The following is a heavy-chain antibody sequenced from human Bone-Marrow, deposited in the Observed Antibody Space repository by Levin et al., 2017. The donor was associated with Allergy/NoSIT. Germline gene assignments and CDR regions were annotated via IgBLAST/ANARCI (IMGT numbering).Heavy chain of an antibody. Sequence: SCTVSGGSISGRRYYWGWIRQPPGKGLEWIGSIYYSGSTYYNPSLKSRVTISVDTSKNQFSLKLSSVTAADTAVYYCVRQTWDYYGAGGDYYYMDVWGKGTTVTVSS. CDR3: VRQTWDYYGAGGDYYYMDV. CDR1: GGSISGRRYY. V-gene: IGHV4-39*01. J-gene: IGHJ6*03. D-gene: IGHD3-10*01. CDR2: IYYSGST.